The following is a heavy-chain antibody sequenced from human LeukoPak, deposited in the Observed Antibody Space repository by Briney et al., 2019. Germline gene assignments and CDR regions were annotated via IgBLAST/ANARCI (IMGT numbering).Heavy chain of an antibody. D-gene: IGHD5-12*01. CDR1: GVSISSSSYY. J-gene: IGHJ4*02. V-gene: IGHV4-61*05. CDR2: IYYSGST. CDR3: ARQGYSAYEILDY. Sequence: PSETLSLTCTVSGVSISSSSYYWGWIRQPPGKGPEWIGYIYYSGSTNYSPSLKSRVTISVDTSKNQFSLKLSSVTAADTAVYYCARQGYSAYEILDYWGQGTLVTVSS.